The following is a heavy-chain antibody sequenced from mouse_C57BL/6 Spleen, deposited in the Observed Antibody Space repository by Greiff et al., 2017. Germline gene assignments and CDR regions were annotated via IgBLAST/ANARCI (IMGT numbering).Heavy chain of an antibody. CDR2: IDPETGGT. J-gene: IGHJ3*01. CDR3: AREGLQLRLPFAY. Sequence: VQLQQSGAELVRPGASVTLSCKASGYTFTDYEMHWVKQTPVHGLEWIGAIDPETGGTAYNQKFKGKAILTADTSSSTAYMQLSSLTSEDSAVYYCAREGLQLRLPFAYWGQGTLVTVSA. CDR1: GYTFTDYE. D-gene: IGHD3-2*02. V-gene: IGHV1-15*01.